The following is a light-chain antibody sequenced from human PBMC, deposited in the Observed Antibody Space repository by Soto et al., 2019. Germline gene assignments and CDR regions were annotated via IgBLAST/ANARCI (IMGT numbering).Light chain of an antibody. Sequence: QSVLPQPASVSGSPGQSIALSCTGTSSDVGTYNLVSWYQQHPGKAPKLLISEGGKRPSGVSDRFSGSKSGNTASLTISGLQAEDEADYYCCSFAAGNTYVFGTGTKVTVL. CDR2: EGG. CDR1: SSDVGTYNL. CDR3: CSFAAGNTYV. V-gene: IGLV2-23*01. J-gene: IGLJ1*01.